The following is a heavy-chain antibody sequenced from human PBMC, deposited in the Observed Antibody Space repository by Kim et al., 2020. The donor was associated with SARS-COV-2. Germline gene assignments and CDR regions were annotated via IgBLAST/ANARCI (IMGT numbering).Heavy chain of an antibody. J-gene: IGHJ6*02. Sequence: GGSLRLSCAASGFTFSSYWMHWVRQATGKGLVWVSRINSDGSSTSYADSVKGRFTISRDNAKNTLYLQMNSLRAEDTAVYYCARDHYDFWSGYYTTYYYYYGMDVWGQGSTVTVSS. V-gene: IGHV3-74*01. CDR1: GFTFSSYW. D-gene: IGHD3-3*01. CDR3: ARDHYDFWSGYYTTYYYYYGMDV. CDR2: INSDGSST.